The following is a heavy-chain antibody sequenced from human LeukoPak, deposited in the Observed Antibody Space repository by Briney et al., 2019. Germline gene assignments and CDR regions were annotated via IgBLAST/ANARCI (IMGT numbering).Heavy chain of an antibody. Sequence: SETLSLTCAVYGGSFSPYYWSWIRQSPDKGLEWIGEINHSRSTNYNPSLKSRVTISVDTSKNQFSLKLSSVTAADTAVYYCARHRCSGGSCYPMNWFDPWGQGTLVTVSS. V-gene: IGHV4-34*01. CDR2: INHSRST. J-gene: IGHJ5*02. CDR1: GGSFSPYY. D-gene: IGHD2-15*01. CDR3: ARHRCSGGSCYPMNWFDP.